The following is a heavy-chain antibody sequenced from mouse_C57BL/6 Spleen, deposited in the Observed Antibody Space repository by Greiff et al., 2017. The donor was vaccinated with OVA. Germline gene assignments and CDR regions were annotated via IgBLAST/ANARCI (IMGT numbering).Heavy chain of an antibody. V-gene: IGHV1-54*01. CDR1: GYAFTNYL. D-gene: IGHD2-1*01. J-gene: IGHJ4*01. CDR2: INPGSGGT. CDR3: ARYGYYGNSYYAMDY. Sequence: VQLQQSGAELVRPGTSVKVSCKASGYAFTNYLIEWVKQRPGQGLEWIGVINPGSGGTNYNEKFKGKATLTADKSSSTAYMQLSSLTSEDSAVYFCARYGYYGNSYYAMDYWGQGTSVTVSS.